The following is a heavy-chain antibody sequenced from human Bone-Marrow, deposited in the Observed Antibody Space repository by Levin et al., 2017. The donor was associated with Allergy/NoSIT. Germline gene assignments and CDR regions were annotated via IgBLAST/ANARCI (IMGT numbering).Heavy chain of an antibody. V-gene: IGHV5-51*01. Sequence: GESLKISCKGSGYSFTSYWIGWVRQMPGKGLEWMGIIYPGDSDTRYSPSFQGQVTISADKSISTAYLQWSSLKASDTAMYYCARYGVDCSGGSCSFDYWGQGTLVTVSS. D-gene: IGHD2-15*01. J-gene: IGHJ4*02. CDR3: ARYGVDCSGGSCSFDY. CDR1: GYSFTSYW. CDR2: IYPGDSDT.